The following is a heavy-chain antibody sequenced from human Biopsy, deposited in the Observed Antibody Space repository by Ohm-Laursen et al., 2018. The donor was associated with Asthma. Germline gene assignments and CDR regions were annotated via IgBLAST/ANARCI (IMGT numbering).Heavy chain of an antibody. Sequence: SLRLSCTASGFAVSRDHMFWVRQAPGKGLEWVSVIYSGGTSHTADSVRGRFTISRDYSKNTLYLQMHSLRAEDTAVYYCARGDSSNWSHYYYDYWGQGTLVTVSS. CDR1: GFAVSRDH. D-gene: IGHD3-22*01. V-gene: IGHV3-53*01. J-gene: IGHJ4*02. CDR2: IYSGGTS. CDR3: ARGDSSNWSHYYYDY.